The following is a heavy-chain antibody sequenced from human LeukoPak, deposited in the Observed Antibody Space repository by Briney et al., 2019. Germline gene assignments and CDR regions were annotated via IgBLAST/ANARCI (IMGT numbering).Heavy chain of an antibody. D-gene: IGHD2-2*01. J-gene: IGHJ4*02. V-gene: IGHV3-21*04. CDR2: ISRNGIYI. CDR1: GFTFNNYT. Sequence: PGGSLRLSCAASGFTFNNYTMNWVRQAPGKGLEWVSSISRNGIYIKYVDSVKGRFTISRDNSKNTLYLQMNSLRAEDTAVYYCAKDSCSSTSCRGYFDYWGQGTLVTVSS. CDR3: AKDSCSSTSCRGYFDY.